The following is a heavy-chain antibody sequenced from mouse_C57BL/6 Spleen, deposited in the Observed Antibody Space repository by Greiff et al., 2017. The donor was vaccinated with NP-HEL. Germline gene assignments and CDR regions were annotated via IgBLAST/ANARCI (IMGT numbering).Heavy chain of an antibody. J-gene: IGHJ1*03. D-gene: IGHD2-5*01. CDR1: GYAFTNYL. CDR3: ARGGFIYSNVREGYFDV. V-gene: IGHV1-54*01. Sequence: QVQLQQSGAELVRPGTSVKVSCKASGYAFTNYLIEWVKQRPGQGLEWIGVINPGSGGTNYNEKFKGKATLTADKSSSTAYMQLSSLTSEDSAVYFCARGGFIYSNVREGYFDVWGTGTTVTVSS. CDR2: INPGSGGT.